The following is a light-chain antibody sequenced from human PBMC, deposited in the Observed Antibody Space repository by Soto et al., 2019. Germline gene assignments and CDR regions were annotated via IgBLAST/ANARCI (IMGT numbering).Light chain of an antibody. J-gene: IGLJ3*02. Sequence: QSALTQPRSVSGSPGQSVTISCTGTSSDVGGHDHVSWYQQHPGKAPQLIIYDVIKRPSGVPDRFSGSKSGNTASLTISGLQADDEADYYCCSNAGISSWVFGGGTKLTVL. CDR2: DVI. CDR3: CSNAGISSWV. V-gene: IGLV2-11*01. CDR1: SSDVGGHDH.